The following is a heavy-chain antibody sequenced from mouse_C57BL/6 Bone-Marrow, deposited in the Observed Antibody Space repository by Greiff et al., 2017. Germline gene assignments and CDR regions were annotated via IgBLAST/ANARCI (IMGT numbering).Heavy chain of an antibody. CDR3: TTGSYYFDY. V-gene: IGHV14-4*01. D-gene: IGHD1-1*02. Sequence: EVKLQESGAELVRPGASVKLSCTASGFNIKDDYMHWVNQRPEQGLEWIGWIDPENGDTEYASKFQGKATITADTSSNTAYLQLSSLTSEDTAVYYCTTGSYYFDYWGQGTTLTVSS. CDR2: IDPENGDT. J-gene: IGHJ2*01. CDR1: GFNIKDDY.